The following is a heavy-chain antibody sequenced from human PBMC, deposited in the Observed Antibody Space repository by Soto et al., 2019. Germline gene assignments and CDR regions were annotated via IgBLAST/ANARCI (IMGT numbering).Heavy chain of an antibody. CDR1: GVTFGSYA. CDR2: FDPEDGET. V-gene: IGHV1-24*01. J-gene: IGHJ4*02. D-gene: IGHD1-1*01. Sequence: GXSVKVSFKACGVTFGSYASRLLLHSPGKGLEWMGGFDPEDGETIYAQKFQGRVTMTEDTSTDTAYMELSSLRSEDTAVYYCATVGNWNDGYYFDYWGQGTLVTVSS. CDR3: ATVGNWNDGYYFDY.